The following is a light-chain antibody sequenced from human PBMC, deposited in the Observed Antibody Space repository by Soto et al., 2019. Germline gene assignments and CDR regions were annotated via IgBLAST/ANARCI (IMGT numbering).Light chain of an antibody. V-gene: IGLV2-14*01. CDR2: EVS. J-gene: IGLJ1*01. Sequence: QSALTQPASVSGSPGQSITISCTGTSGDVGGFNYVSWYQHHPGKAPKLMIYEVSNRPSGVSNRFSGSKSGNTASLTISGLQADDEADYYCSSYTTRSTYVFGTGTKLTVL. CDR1: SGDVGGFNY. CDR3: SSYTTRSTYV.